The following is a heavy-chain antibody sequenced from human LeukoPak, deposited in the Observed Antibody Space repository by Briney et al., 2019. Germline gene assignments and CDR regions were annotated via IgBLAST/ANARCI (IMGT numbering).Heavy chain of an antibody. D-gene: IGHD6-13*01. J-gene: IGHJ4*02. CDR1: VFTFSNYW. CDR3: ARDCGYSSSCGFDY. V-gene: IGHV3-53*01. CDR2: IYSGGST. Sequence: GGALRLSCAASVFTFSNYWMHWVRQAPGKGLEWVSVIYSGGSTYYADSVRGRFTISRDNSKNTLYLQMNSLRAEDTAVYYCARDCGYSSSCGFDYWGQGTLGTVSS.